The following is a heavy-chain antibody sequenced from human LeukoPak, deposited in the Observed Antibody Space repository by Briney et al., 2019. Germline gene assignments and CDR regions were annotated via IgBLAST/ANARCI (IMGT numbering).Heavy chain of an antibody. D-gene: IGHD3-22*01. V-gene: IGHV4-4*07. CDR3: ASAPDSSGYYWYFDL. J-gene: IGHJ2*01. CDR2: IYTSGST. CDR1: GGSISSYY. Sequence: SETLSLTCTVSGGSISSYYWSWIRQPAGKGLEWIGRIYTSGSTNYNPSLKSRVTMSVDTSKNQFSLKLSSVTAADTAVYYCASAPDSSGYYWYFDLWGRGTLVTVSS.